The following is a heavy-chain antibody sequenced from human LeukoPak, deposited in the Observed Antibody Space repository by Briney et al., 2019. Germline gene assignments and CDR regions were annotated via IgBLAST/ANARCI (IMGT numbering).Heavy chain of an antibody. D-gene: IGHD6-19*01. J-gene: IGHJ4*02. CDR2: ISDSGDST. V-gene: IGHV3-23*01. Sequence: GGSLRLSCAVSGFTFSSYAMSWVRRAPGKGLEWVSGISDSGDSTYSADSVKGRFTISRDNSKNTLYLQMSSLRAEDTAIYYCAGDRNSDWYSPLDYWGQGSQVTVSP. CDR1: GFTFSSYA. CDR3: AGDRNSDWYSPLDY.